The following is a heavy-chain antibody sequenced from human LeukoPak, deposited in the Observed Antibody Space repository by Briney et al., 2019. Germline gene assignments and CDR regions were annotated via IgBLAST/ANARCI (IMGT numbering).Heavy chain of an antibody. CDR3: ARANRGGAFDI. J-gene: IGHJ3*02. D-gene: IGHD3-10*01. CDR1: GGSLSSYY. Sequence: SETLSLTCTVSGGSLSSYYWSWIRQPPGKGLEWIGYIYYSGSTNYNPSLTSRVTISVDTSKNQFSLKLSSVTAADTAVYYCARANRGGAFDIWGQGTMVTVSS. CDR2: IYYSGST. V-gene: IGHV4-59*01.